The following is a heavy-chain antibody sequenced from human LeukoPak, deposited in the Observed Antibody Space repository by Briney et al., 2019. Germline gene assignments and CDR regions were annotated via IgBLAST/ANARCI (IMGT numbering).Heavy chain of an antibody. CDR1: WGYPSDFP. Sequence: EPSETQSLPRAVYWGYPSDFPWAWLRHPPGKRLEWIGQIKVGGGTKYNPSLNSRVTMSLDTSKNQFSLKLTSVSAADTAVYYCARGAPGYWGQGTLVTVSS. J-gene: IGHJ4*02. V-gene: IGHV4-34*01. CDR3: ARGAPGY. CDR2: IKVGGGT.